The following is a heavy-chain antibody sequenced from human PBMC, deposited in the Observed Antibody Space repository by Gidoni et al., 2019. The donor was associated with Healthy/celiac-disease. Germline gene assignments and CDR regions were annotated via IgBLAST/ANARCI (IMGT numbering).Heavy chain of an antibody. CDR1: GFTFISHG. V-gene: IGHV3-33*01. Sequence: QVPLVESGGGVVQPGRSLSLSCSASGFTFISHGMHWGRQAPGKGLESVAVIWYDGSNKYYADSVKGRFTISRDNSKNTLYLQMNSLRAEDTAVYYCARESSHSSSRWGFDYWGQGTLVTVSS. J-gene: IGHJ4*02. D-gene: IGHD6-13*01. CDR2: IWYDGSNK. CDR3: ARESSHSSSRWGFDY.